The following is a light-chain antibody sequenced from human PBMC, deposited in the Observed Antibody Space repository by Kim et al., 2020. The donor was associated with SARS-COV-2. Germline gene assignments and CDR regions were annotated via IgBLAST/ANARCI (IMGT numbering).Light chain of an antibody. Sequence: GQSVTISCTGTSSDVGGYNYVSWYQQHPGKAPKLMIYDVSKRPSGVPDRFSGSKSGNTASLTISGLQAEDEAGYYCCSYAGSYNYVFGTGTKVTVL. CDR1: SSDVGGYNY. CDR3: CSYAGSYNYV. CDR2: DVS. V-gene: IGLV2-11*01. J-gene: IGLJ1*01.